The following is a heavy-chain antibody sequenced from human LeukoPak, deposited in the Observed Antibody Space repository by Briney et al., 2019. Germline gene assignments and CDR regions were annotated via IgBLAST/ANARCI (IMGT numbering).Heavy chain of an antibody. CDR2: TSYDGTNK. V-gene: IGHV3-30*09. D-gene: IGHD1-20*01. CDR3: ARVKAINWNDVRAFDI. Sequence: GGSLRLSCPASGFTFSSYTMHWVRQAPGKGLEWVAVTSYDGTNKHYADSVKGRFAISRDNSKDTLYLQMNTLRAEDTAVYFCARVKAINWNDVRAFDIWGQGTMVTVSS. CDR1: GFTFSSYT. J-gene: IGHJ3*02.